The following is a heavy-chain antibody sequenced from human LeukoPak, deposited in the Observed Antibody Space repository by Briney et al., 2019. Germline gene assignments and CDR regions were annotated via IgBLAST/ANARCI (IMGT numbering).Heavy chain of an antibody. CDR1: GGSISSYY. V-gene: IGHV4-59*01. CDR3: ARAGTNWSSGCYFDY. Sequence: SETVSLTCTVSGGSISSYYWSWIRQPPGKGLEWIGYIYYSGSTNYNPSLKSRLTISLDTSKNQFSLKLSSVTAADTAVYYCARAGTNWSSGCYFDYWGQGALVTVTS. CDR2: IYYSGST. D-gene: IGHD1-1*01. J-gene: IGHJ4*02.